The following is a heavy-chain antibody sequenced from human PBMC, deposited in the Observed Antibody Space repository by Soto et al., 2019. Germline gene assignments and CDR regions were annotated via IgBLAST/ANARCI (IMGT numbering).Heavy chain of an antibody. Sequence: GASVKVSCKASGYTFTSYAMHWVRQAPGQRLEWMGWINAGNGNTKYSQKFQGRVTITRDTSASTAYMELSSLRSEDTAVYYCAREVSGWPPRAYYMDVWGKGTTVTVSS. CDR1: GYTFTSYA. CDR2: INAGNGNT. CDR3: AREVSGWPPRAYYMDV. D-gene: IGHD6-19*01. J-gene: IGHJ6*03. V-gene: IGHV1-3*01.